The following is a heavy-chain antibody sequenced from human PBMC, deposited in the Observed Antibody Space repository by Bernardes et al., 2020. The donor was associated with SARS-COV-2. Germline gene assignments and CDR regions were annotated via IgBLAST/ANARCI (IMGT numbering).Heavy chain of an antibody. CDR1: GFTFSSYG. CDR2: ICYDGSNK. Sequence: GGSLRLSCAASGFTFSSYGMHWVRQAPGKGLEWVAVICYDGSNKYYADYVKGRFTISRDNSKNTLYLQMNSLRAEDTAVYYCAREISFGGSDYFDYWGQGTLVTVSS. CDR3: AREISFGGSDYFDY. D-gene: IGHD3-10*01. J-gene: IGHJ4*02. V-gene: IGHV3-33*01.